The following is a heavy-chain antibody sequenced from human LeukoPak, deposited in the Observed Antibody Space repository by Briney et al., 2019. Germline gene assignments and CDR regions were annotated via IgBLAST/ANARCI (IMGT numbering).Heavy chain of an antibody. CDR1: GFTLSSYS. Sequence: PGGSLRLSCATSGFTLSSYSMNWVRQAPGKGLEWVTFISTSSSYIYYADSVKGRFTISRDNAKNSLYLQMNSLRAEDTAVYYCARDSPPSYYGSGSYSDYWGQGTLVTVSS. V-gene: IGHV3-21*01. CDR3: ARDSPPSYYGSGSYSDY. CDR2: ISTSSSYI. D-gene: IGHD3-10*01. J-gene: IGHJ4*02.